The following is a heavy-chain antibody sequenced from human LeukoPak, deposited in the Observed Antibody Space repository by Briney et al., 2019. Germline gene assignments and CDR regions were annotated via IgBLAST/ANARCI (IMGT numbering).Heavy chain of an antibody. V-gene: IGHV3-11*01. CDR2: ISSSGSTI. Sequence: GGSLRLSCAASGFTFRDYYMSWIRQAPGKGLEWVSYISSSGSTIYYADSVKGRFTISRDNAKNSLYLQMNSLRAEDTAVYYCARDVLFSYDSSGYGFWGQGTLVTVSS. CDR3: ARDVLFSYDSSGYGF. J-gene: IGHJ4*02. CDR1: GFTFRDYY. D-gene: IGHD3-22*01.